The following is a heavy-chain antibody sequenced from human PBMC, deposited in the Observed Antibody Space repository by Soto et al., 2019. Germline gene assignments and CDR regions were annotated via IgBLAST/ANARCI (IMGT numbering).Heavy chain of an antibody. CDR3: AKSWFETGTTRGDAFDI. J-gene: IGHJ3*02. Sequence: VQLLESGGGLVQPGGSLRLSCAASGFTFSSYAMSWVRQAPGKGLEWVSAISGSGGSTYYADSVKGRFTISRDNSKNTLYLQMNSLRAEDTAVYYCAKSWFETGTTRGDAFDIWGQGTMVTVSS. D-gene: IGHD1-1*01. V-gene: IGHV3-23*01. CDR1: GFTFSSYA. CDR2: ISGSGGST.